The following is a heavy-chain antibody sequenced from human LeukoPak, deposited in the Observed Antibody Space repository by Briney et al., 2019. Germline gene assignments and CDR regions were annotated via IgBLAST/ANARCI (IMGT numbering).Heavy chain of an antibody. CDR3: ARPTSRPYYYYYYMDV. D-gene: IGHD2-2*01. CDR1: GFTFSSYE. J-gene: IGHJ6*03. V-gene: IGHV3-21*01. CDR2: ISSSSSYI. Sequence: TSGASLRLSCAASGFTFSSYEMNWVRQAPGKGLEWVSSISSSSSYIYYADSVKGRFTISRDNAKNSLYLQMNSLRAEDTAVYYCARPTSRPYYYYYYMDVWGKGTTVTVSS.